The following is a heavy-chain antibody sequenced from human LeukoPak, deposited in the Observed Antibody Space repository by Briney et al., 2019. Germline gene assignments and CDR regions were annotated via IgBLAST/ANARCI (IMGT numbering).Heavy chain of an antibody. D-gene: IGHD3-10*01. CDR3: ARDLSVKIGFATHRPFDP. Sequence: PSQTLSLTCSVSGGSTGGGDYSISSGGYYWSWVRQPPGKGLEWIGHIHQRGSTDYNPSLKSRVTISVDTAKNQLSLKVTSVTAADTAVYYCARDLSVKIGFATHRPFDPWGQGTLVIVSS. CDR1: GGSTGGGDYSISSGGYY. CDR2: IHQRGST. V-gene: IGHV4-30-2*01. J-gene: IGHJ5*02.